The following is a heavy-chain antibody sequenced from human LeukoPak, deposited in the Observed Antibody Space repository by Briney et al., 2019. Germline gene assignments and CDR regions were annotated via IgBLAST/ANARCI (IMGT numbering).Heavy chain of an antibody. Sequence: SQTLSLTCTVSGGSISSGGYYWSWIRQHPGKGLEWIGYIYYSGSTYYNPSLKSRVTISVDTSKNQFSLKLSSVTAADTAVYYCARDAREYDFWSGNYYYYYTDVWGKGTTVTVSS. CDR3: ARDAREYDFWSGNYYYYYTDV. CDR1: GGSISSGGYY. D-gene: IGHD3-3*01. CDR2: IYYSGST. J-gene: IGHJ6*03. V-gene: IGHV4-31*03.